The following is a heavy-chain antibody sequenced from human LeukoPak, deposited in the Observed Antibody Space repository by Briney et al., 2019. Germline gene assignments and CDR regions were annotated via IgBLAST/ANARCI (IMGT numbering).Heavy chain of an antibody. CDR2: ISSSSSYI. D-gene: IGHD3-10*01. CDR3: ARDGYGSGSYWVDY. V-gene: IGHV3-21*01. J-gene: IGHJ4*02. Sequence: PGGSLRLSCAASGFTFSSYSMNWVRQAPGKGLEWVSSISSSSSYIYYADSVKGRFTISRDNAKNSLYLQMNSLRAEDTAVYYCARDGYGSGSYWVDYWGQGTLVTVSS. CDR1: GFTFSSYS.